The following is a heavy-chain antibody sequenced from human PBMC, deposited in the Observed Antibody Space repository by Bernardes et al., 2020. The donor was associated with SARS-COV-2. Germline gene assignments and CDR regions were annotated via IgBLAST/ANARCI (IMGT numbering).Heavy chain of an antibody. CDR1: GGSISSYY. J-gene: IGHJ6*02. Sequence: SETLSLTCTVSGGSISSYYWSWIRQPAGKGLDWIGRIYTSGSTNYNPSLKSRVTMSVDTSKNQFSLKLSSVTAADTAVYYCARAACSSTSCYSADVWGQGTTVTVSS. CDR2: IYTSGST. CDR3: ARAACSSTSCYSADV. D-gene: IGHD2-2*02. V-gene: IGHV4-4*07.